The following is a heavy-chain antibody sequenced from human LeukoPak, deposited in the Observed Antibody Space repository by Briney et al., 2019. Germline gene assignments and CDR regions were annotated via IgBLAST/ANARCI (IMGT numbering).Heavy chain of an antibody. CDR1: GGSFSGYH. CDR3: ARDPTTVVTTPYYFDF. D-gene: IGHD4-23*01. J-gene: IGHJ4*02. Sequence: SETLSLTCAVHGGSFSGYHWNWIRQSPGKGLEWIGEINDRGHTNYNPSLESRITISVDTSKKQFSLNLSSVTAADTAVYYSARDPTTVVTTPYYFDFWGQGTLVTVPS. CDR2: INDRGHT. V-gene: IGHV4-34*01.